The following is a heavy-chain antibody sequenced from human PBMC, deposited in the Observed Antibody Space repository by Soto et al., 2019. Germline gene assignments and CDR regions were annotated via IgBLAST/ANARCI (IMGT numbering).Heavy chain of an antibody. CDR3: ARYGSGNYSGYDP. CDR1: GGSISSGGYS. CDR2: IYHSGST. J-gene: IGHJ5*02. Sequence: SETLSLTCAVSGGSISSGGYSWSWIRQPPGKGLEWIGYIYHSGSTYYNPSLKSRVTISVDRSKNQFSLKLSSVTAADTAVYYCARYGSGNYSGYDPWGQGTLVTVSS. D-gene: IGHD3-10*01. V-gene: IGHV4-30-2*01.